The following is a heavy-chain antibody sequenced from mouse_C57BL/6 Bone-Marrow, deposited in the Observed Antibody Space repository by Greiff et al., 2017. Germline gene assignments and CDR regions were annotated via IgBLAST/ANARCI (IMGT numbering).Heavy chain of an antibody. CDR2: IYPGSGST. D-gene: IGHD5-5*01. J-gene: IGHJ2*01. CDR3: ARRGYFLRYFDY. CDR1: GYTFTSYW. V-gene: IGHV1-55*01. Sequence: VKLQQPGAELVKPGASVKMSCKASGYTFTSYWINWVKQRPGKGLEWIGDIYPGSGSTNYNEKFKGKATLTVDTSSSTAYVQLSRLTSEDSAVYDCARRGYFLRYFDYWGQGTTLTVSS.